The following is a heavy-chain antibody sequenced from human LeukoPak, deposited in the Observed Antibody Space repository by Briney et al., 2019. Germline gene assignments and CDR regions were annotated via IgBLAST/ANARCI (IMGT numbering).Heavy chain of an antibody. D-gene: IGHD5-12*01. J-gene: IGHJ4*02. Sequence: SETLSLTCTVSGGSISSYYWSWIRQPPGKGLEWIGYIYNSVSTDYNPSLKSRVTISVDTSKNQFSLKLSSVTAADTAVYYCARGGYTLDYWGQGTLVTVSS. V-gene: IGHV4-59*01. CDR2: IYNSVST. CDR1: GGSISSYY. CDR3: ARGGYTLDY.